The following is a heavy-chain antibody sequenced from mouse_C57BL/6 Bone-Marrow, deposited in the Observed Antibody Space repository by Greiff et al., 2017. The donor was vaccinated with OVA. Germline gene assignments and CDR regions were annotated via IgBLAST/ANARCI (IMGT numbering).Heavy chain of an antibody. CDR1: GFTFNTYA. J-gene: IGHJ4*01. CDR3: VRDKGDYGYYYAMDD. V-gene: IGHV10-3*01. D-gene: IGHD2-4*01. CDR2: IRSKSSNSET. Sequence: EVQLVASGGGLVQPKGSLKLSCAASGFTFNTYAMHWVRQAPGKGLEWVARIRSKSSNSETYYADSVKDRFTISRDDSQSMLYLQMNNLKTEDTAMYYCVRDKGDYGYYYAMDDWGQGTSVTVSS.